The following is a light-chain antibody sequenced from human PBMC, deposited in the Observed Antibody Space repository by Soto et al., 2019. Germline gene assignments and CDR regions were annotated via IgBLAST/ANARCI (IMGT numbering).Light chain of an antibody. J-gene: IGKJ1*01. V-gene: IGKV1-39*01. CDR2: AAS. Sequence: IQLTQSPSSLSASVGDRVTVSCRASQSISFYLNWYQQKPGKAHKVLIYAASNLQSGVPSRFSGSGFGTDFTLTISSLQPEDFATYYCQQSHSTPPTFGQGTKVDIK. CDR1: QSISFY. CDR3: QQSHSTPPT.